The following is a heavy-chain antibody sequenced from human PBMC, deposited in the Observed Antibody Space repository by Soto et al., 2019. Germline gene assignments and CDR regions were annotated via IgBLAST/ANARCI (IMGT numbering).Heavy chain of an antibody. CDR3: ARGGLYFDHVWGGYRYGYFDS. V-gene: IGHV4-31*03. CDR1: GGSVSSGDYY. J-gene: IGHJ4*02. D-gene: IGHD3-16*02. Sequence: SETLSLTCTVSGGSVSSGDYYWSWIRQHPGEGLEWIGYIHYSGSTYYNPSLKSRVTISVDTSDNQLSLKLSSVTAADTAVYYCARGGLYFDHVWGGYRYGYFDSWGPGTLVTVSS. CDR2: IHYSGST.